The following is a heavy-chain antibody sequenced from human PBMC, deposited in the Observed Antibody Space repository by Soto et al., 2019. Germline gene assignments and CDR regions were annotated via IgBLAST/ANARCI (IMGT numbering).Heavy chain of an antibody. CDR1: GDSISSYY. CDR2: VHHSGTT. Sequence: PSETLSLTCTVSGDSISSYYGTWIRQSPGKGPEWIGYVHHSGTTNYNPSLESRVTMSLDTSKNQFSLKLTSVTAADMAVYYCARHFDYDTHGDFFDYWGQGILVTVSS. V-gene: IGHV4-59*08. CDR3: ARHFDYDTHGDFFDY. J-gene: IGHJ4*02. D-gene: IGHD4-17*01.